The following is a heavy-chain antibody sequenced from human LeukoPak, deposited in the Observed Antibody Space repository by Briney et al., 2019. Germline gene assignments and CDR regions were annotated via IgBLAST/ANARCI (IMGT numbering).Heavy chain of an antibody. Sequence: ASVKVSCKASGYTFTSYYMHWVRQAPGQGLEWMGIINPSGGSTSYAQKFQGRVTMTRDTSTSTVYMELSSLRSEDTAAYYCARAGGEWELLSYFDYWGQGTLVTVSS. D-gene: IGHD1-26*01. V-gene: IGHV1-46*01. J-gene: IGHJ4*02. CDR1: GYTFTSYY. CDR2: INPSGGST. CDR3: ARAGGEWELLSYFDY.